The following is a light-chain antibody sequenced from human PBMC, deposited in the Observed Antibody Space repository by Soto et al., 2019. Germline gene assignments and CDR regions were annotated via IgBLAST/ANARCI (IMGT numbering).Light chain of an antibody. Sequence: QSVLTQPASVSGSPGQSITISCTGTKNDVGIYDLVSWYQHHPGKAPQLIIYGANQRPSGVSSRFSGSKSGNTATLSISGLQADDEAHYYCSSHTASSSLVFGGGTKLTVL. CDR1: KNDVGIYDL. V-gene: IGLV2-23*01. CDR2: GAN. CDR3: SSHTASSSLV. J-gene: IGLJ3*02.